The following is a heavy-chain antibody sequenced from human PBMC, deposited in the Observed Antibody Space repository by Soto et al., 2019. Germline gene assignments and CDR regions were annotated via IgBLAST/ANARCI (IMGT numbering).Heavy chain of an antibody. V-gene: IGHV3-74*01. CDR2: INTDGSNT. D-gene: IGHD2-15*01. CDR3: AREFCSGGNCYTYYFDP. Sequence: LRLSCAASGLTFNRYWIHWVRHAPGKGLVWVSHINTDGSNTNYADSVKGRFTISRDNAKSTLFLQMNSLRDEDTAVYYCAREFCSGGNCYTYYFDPWGQGIPVTVSS. J-gene: IGHJ5*02. CDR1: GLTFNRYW.